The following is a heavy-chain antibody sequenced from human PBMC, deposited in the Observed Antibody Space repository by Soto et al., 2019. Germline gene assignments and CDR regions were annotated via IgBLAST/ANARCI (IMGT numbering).Heavy chain of an antibody. V-gene: IGHV3-30*03. J-gene: IGHJ4*02. CDR2: ISYDGSNK. Sequence: QVQLVESGGGVVQPGRSRRLSCAASGYTVRSYGMHWVRQAPGKGLEWVAVISYDGSNKYYADSVKGRFTISRDNSKNTLYLQMNSLRAEDTAVYYCAYGDPFDYWGQGTLVTVSS. CDR3: AYGDPFDY. D-gene: IGHD2-21*02. CDR1: GYTVRSYG.